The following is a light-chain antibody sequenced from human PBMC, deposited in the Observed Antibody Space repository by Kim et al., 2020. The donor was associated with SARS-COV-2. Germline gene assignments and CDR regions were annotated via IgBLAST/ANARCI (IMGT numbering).Light chain of an antibody. Sequence: SSELTQDPAVSVALGQTVRITCQGDSLTNFYASWYQQKPGQAPVVVIYDNNNRPSGIPDRFSGSTSRNTASLTITGAQAEDEADYYCNSRDSSGNHVIFGRGTQLTVL. J-gene: IGLJ2*01. CDR3: NSRDSSGNHVI. CDR1: SLTNFY. CDR2: DNN. V-gene: IGLV3-19*01.